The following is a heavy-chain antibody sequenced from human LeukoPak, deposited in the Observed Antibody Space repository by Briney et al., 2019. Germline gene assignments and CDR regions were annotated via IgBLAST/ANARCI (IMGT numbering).Heavy chain of an antibody. CDR2: IRYDGSNK. CDR3: AKVRFAVFGVVAAPGTFDI. V-gene: IGHV3-30*02. CDR1: GFTFSSYG. D-gene: IGHD3-3*01. Sequence: GSLRLSCAASGFTFSSYGMHWVRQAPGKGLEWVAFIRYDGSNKYYADSVKGRFTISRDNSKNTLYLQMNSLRAEDTAVYYCAKVRFAVFGVVAAPGTFDIWGQGTMVTVSS. J-gene: IGHJ3*02.